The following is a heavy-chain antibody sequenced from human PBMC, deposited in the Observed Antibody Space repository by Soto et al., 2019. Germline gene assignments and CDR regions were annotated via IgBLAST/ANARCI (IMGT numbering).Heavy chain of an antibody. D-gene: IGHD3-9*01. Sequence: ASVKVSCKASGYTFTSYAMHWVRQAPGQRLEWMGWINAGNGNTKYSQKFQGRVTITRDTSASTAYMELSSLRSEDTAVYYCARDTGSALRYFDWSPGRFDPWGQGTLVTVSS. J-gene: IGHJ5*02. CDR1: GYTFTSYA. CDR3: ARDTGSALRYFDWSPGRFDP. V-gene: IGHV1-3*01. CDR2: INAGNGNT.